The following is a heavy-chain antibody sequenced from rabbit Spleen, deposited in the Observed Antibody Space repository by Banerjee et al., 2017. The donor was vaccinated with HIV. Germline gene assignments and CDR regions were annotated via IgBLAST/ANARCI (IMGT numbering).Heavy chain of an antibody. CDR1: GFTLSSYY. V-gene: IGHV1S7*01. J-gene: IGHJ4*01. Sequence: QLEESAGGLVQPGGSLKLSCKASGFTLSSYYMNWVRQAPGKGLEWIGYIDPIFGSTYYASWVNGRFTISSHNAQNTLYLQLNSLTAADTATYFCARDPAYASVSTYNIPVLWGPGTLVTVS. CDR3: ARDPAYASVSTYNIPVL. D-gene: IGHD1-1*01. CDR2: IDPIFGST.